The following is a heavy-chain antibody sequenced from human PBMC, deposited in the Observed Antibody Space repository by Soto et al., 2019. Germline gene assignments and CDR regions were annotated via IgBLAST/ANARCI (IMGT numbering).Heavy chain of an antibody. Sequence: PGGSLRLSCAASGFTFSSYGMHWVRQAPGKGLEWVAVISYDGSNKYYADSVKGRFTISRDNSKNTLYLQMNSLRAEDTAVYYCAKDLGMIVALYNFDYWGQGTLVTVSS. V-gene: IGHV3-30*18. CDR1: GFTFSSYG. CDR2: ISYDGSNK. D-gene: IGHD3-22*01. J-gene: IGHJ4*02. CDR3: AKDLGMIVALYNFDY.